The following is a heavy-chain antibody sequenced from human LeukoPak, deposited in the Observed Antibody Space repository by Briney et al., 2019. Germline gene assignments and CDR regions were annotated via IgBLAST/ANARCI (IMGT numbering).Heavy chain of an antibody. D-gene: IGHD3-22*01. CDR3: ARDFRYVSTVYYDS. J-gene: IGHJ4*02. Sequence: SETLSLTCTVSGDSISSSNSYWAWIRQPPGQGLEWIGSIHYSGSTSYNPSLGSRVIISVDTSKNQFSLRLSSVTAADTAMYHCARDFRYVSTVYYDSWGQGTLVTVSS. V-gene: IGHV4-39*07. CDR2: IHYSGST. CDR1: GDSISSSNSY.